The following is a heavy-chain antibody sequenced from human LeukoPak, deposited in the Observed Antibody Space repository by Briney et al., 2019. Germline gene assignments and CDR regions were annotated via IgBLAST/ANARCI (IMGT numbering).Heavy chain of an antibody. D-gene: IGHD5-12*01. CDR2: INTNTGNP. CDR1: GYTFTSYA. V-gene: IGHV7-4-1*02. Sequence: VASVKVSCKASGYTFTSYAMNWVRQAPGQGLEWMGWINTNTGNPTYAQGFTGRFVFSLDTSVSTAYLQISSLKAEDTAVYYCARVTSWPVANAFDIWGQGTMVTVSS. J-gene: IGHJ3*02. CDR3: ARVTSWPVANAFDI.